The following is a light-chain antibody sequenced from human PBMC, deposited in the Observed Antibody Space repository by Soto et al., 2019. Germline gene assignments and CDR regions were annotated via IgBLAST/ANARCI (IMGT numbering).Light chain of an antibody. J-gene: IGKJ3*01. V-gene: IGKV3-11*01. CDR3: QQRSNWPPGKFT. CDR1: QSVSSY. CDR2: DAS. Sequence: EIVLTQSPATLSLSPGERVTLSCRASQSVSSYLAWYQQKPGQAPRLLIYDASNRAAGIPARFSGSGSGTDFTLTISSLEPEDFAVYYCQQRSNWPPGKFTFGPGTKVDIK.